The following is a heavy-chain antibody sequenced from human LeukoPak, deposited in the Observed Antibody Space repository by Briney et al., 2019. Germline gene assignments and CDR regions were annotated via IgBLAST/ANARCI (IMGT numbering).Heavy chain of an antibody. CDR2: ISYDGSNK. J-gene: IGHJ4*02. Sequence: GGSLRLSCAASGFTFSSYAMHWVRQAPGKGLEWVAVISYDGSNKYYADSVKGRFTISRDNSKNTLYLLMNSLRAEDTAVYFCASGLVGGSFDYWGQGTLVTVFS. CDR3: ASGLVGGSFDY. V-gene: IGHV3-30-3*01. CDR1: GFTFSSYA. D-gene: IGHD3/OR15-3a*01.